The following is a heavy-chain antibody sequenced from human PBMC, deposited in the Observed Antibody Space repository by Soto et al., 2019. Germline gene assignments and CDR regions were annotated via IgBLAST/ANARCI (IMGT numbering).Heavy chain of an antibody. V-gene: IGHV2-5*01. D-gene: IGHD3-16*01. Sequence: SGPTLVNPTQTLTLTCTFSGFSLSTTGVGVSWIRQPPGKALEWLALIYWHDDKRYSPSLKSRLTITKDTSKNQVVLTMTNGAPVDPATYYCANGGGATVGLYYFDYWGKGALVTVPS. J-gene: IGHJ4*01. CDR2: IYWHDDK. CDR3: ANGGGATVGLYYFDY. CDR1: GFSLSTTGVG.